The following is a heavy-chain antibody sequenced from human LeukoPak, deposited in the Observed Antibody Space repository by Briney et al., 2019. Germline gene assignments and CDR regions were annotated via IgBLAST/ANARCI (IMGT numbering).Heavy chain of an antibody. Sequence: PSETLSLTCAVYGGSFSGYYWSWIRQPPEKGLEWIGEINHSGSTNYNPSLKSRVTISVDTSKNQFSLKLSSVTAADTAVYYCARWRTMYYFDYWGQGTLVTVSS. J-gene: IGHJ4*02. CDR1: GGSFSGYY. CDR2: INHSGST. V-gene: IGHV4-34*01. CDR3: ARWRTMYYFDY. D-gene: IGHD3-3*01.